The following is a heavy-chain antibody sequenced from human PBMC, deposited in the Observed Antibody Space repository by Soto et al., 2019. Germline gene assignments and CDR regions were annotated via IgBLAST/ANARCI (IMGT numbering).Heavy chain of an antibody. CDR1: GFTFSNAW. V-gene: IGHV3-15*07. Sequence: EVQLVESGGGLVKPGGSLRLSCAASGFTFSNAWMNWVRQAPGKGLEWVGRIKSKTDGGTTDYAAPVKGRFTISRDDSKNTLYLQMNSLKTEDTAVYYCTTDRGYCSSTSCYVYGMDVWGQGTTVTVSS. CDR3: TTDRGYCSSTSCYVYGMDV. J-gene: IGHJ6*02. D-gene: IGHD2-2*01. CDR2: IKSKTDGGTT.